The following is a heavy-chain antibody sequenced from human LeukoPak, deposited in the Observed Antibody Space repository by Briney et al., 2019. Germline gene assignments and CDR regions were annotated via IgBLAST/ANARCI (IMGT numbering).Heavy chain of an antibody. D-gene: IGHD3-10*01. J-gene: IGHJ4*02. CDR2: IYYSGST. Sequence: SETLSLTCTVSGGSISSGDYYWSWIRQPPGKGLEWIGYIYYSGSTYYNPSLKSRLTISVDTSKNQFSLKLSSVTAADTAVYYCARCKDYYVSGSYYKTFDYWGQGTLVTVSS. V-gene: IGHV4-30-4*01. CDR3: ARCKDYYVSGSYYKTFDY. CDR1: GGSISSGDYY.